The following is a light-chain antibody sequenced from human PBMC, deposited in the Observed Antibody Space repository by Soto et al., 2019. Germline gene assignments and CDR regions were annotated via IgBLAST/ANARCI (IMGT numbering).Light chain of an antibody. V-gene: IGLV2-14*01. CDR2: EVT. CDR1: SSDVGGYHY. J-gene: IGLJ1*01. CDR3: SAYTTRSAV. Sequence: QSALTQPASVSGSPGQSITISCTGSSSDVGGYHYVSWYQPLPGKAPKLMIYEVTKRPSGVSNRFSGSKSDNTASLTISGLQAEDEADYYCSAYTTRSAVFGTGTKVTVL.